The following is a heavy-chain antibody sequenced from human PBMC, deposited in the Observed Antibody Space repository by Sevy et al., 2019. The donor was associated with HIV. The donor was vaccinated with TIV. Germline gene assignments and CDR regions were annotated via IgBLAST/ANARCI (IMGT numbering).Heavy chain of an antibody. V-gene: IGHV3-7*01. J-gene: IGHJ4*02. CDR2: IKQDGSVR. CDR1: GFTMSSYW. CDR3: AKEVGGSSSK. Sequence: GSLRLSCAASGFTMSSYWVTWVRQAPGKGLEWVANIKQDGSVRKHLDSVEGRFTISRDNAKNSVYLEMNSLRVEDTAIYYCAKEVGGSSSKWGQGTLVTVSS. D-gene: IGHD6-19*01.